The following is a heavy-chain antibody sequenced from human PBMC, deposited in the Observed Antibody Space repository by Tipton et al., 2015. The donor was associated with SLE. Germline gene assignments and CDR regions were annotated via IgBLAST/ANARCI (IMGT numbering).Heavy chain of an antibody. V-gene: IGHV3-30*02. CDR3: AKDGGGRSGSPSFFDY. CDR2: IRYDGSNK. Sequence: SLRLSCAASGFTFSSYGMHWVRQAPGKGLEWVAFIRYDGSNKYYADSVKGRFTISRDNSKNTLYLQMNSLRAEDTAVYYCAKDGGGRSGSPSFFDYWGQGTLVTVSS. D-gene: IGHD1-26*01. CDR1: GFTFSSYG. J-gene: IGHJ4*02.